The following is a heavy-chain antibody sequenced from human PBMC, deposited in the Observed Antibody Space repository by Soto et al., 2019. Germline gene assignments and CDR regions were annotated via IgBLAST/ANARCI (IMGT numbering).Heavy chain of an antibody. D-gene: IGHD1-20*01. CDR2: ISYDGSNK. J-gene: IGHJ4*02. Sequence: GGSLRLSCVASGFTFSSYGMHWVRQAPGKGLEWVAVISYDGSNKYYADSVKGRFTISRDNSKNTLYLQMNSLRAEDTAVYYCAKDTRYNWNLYYFDYWGQGTLVTVSS. CDR3: AKDTRYNWNLYYFDY. CDR1: GFTFSSYG. V-gene: IGHV3-30*18.